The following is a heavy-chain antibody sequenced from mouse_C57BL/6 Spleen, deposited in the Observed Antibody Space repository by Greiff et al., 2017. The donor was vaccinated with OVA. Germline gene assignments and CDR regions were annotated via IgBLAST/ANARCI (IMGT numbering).Heavy chain of an antibody. D-gene: IGHD1-1*01. CDR3: ASGDYYGRGD. Sequence: QLQQPGTELVKPGASVKLSCKASGYTFTSYWMPWVKQRPGQGLEWIGNIHPRNGGTNYNEKFKSKATLTVDKSASTAYMQLSSLTSEDSAVYDWASGDYYGRGDWGQGTTLTVSS. CDR1: GYTFTSYW. J-gene: IGHJ2*01. V-gene: IGHV1-53*01. CDR2: IHPRNGGT.